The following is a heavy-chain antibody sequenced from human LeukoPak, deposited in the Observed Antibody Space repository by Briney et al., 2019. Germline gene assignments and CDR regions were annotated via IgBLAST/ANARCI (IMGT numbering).Heavy chain of an antibody. Sequence: SETLSLTCTVYGGSLSDYYWSWIRQSPGKGLQWIGEIDQSGSTSYDPSLKSRVTISIDTSKKQFSLKMSSVTAADTAVYYCARVLRSLEWLPYGMDVWGQGTTVTVSS. J-gene: IGHJ6*02. D-gene: IGHD3-3*01. CDR1: GGSLSDYY. CDR2: IDQSGST. V-gene: IGHV4-34*01. CDR3: ARVLRSLEWLPYGMDV.